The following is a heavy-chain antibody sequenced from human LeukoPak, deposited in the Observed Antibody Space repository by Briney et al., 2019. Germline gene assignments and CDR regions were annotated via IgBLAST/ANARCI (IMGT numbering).Heavy chain of an antibody. CDR2: IYTSGST. CDR1: GGSISSSSYY. D-gene: IGHD5-18*01. V-gene: IGHV4-61*02. Sequence: SETLSLTCTVSGGSISSSSYYWGWIRQPAGKGLEWIGRIYTSGSTNYNPSLKSRVTTSVDTSKNQFSLKLSSVTAADTAVYYCARDTYNYGSSAYYFDYWGQGTLVTVSS. CDR3: ARDTYNYGSSAYYFDY. J-gene: IGHJ4*02.